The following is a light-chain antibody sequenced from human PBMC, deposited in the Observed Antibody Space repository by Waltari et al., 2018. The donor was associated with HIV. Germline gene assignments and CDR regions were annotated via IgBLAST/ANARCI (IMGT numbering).Light chain of an antibody. J-gene: IGLJ2*01. CDR1: RSDIGGYNY. CDR3: SSYAPTNNFYVL. V-gene: IGLV2-8*01. Sequence: QSALTQPPSASGSPGQSVTISCTGTRSDIGGYNYVSSYQQHPGKAPKLIITEVTKRPSGVPDRFSGSKSGNTASLTVSGLQAEDEAHYYCSSYAPTNNFYVLFGGGTALTVL. CDR2: EVT.